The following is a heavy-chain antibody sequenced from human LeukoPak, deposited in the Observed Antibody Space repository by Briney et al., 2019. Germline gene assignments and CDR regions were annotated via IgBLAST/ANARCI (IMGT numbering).Heavy chain of an antibody. D-gene: IGHD3-9*01. Sequence: VGSPSRSRAVSGFTPSSYSVNWVRQAPGQRLEWVSSISSSSSYIYYADSVKGRFTISRDNAKNSLYLQMNSLRAEDTAVYYCARGGLDDILDYWGQGTLVTVSS. CDR2: ISSSSSYI. CDR3: ARGGLDDILDY. V-gene: IGHV3-21*01. J-gene: IGHJ4*02. CDR1: GFTPSSYS.